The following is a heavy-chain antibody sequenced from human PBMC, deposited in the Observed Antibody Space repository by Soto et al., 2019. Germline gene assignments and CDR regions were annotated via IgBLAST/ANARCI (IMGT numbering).Heavy chain of an antibody. D-gene: IGHD3-16*01. CDR2: MSYDGSSR. Sequence: GGSLRLSCEASGFTFSSYGMHWVRQAPGKGLEWVAVMSYDGSSRHYADSVKGRFTISRDNSNNTLYLQMHSLTPGDTAVYYCVNPARPTATITSFDYWGRGTLVTV. CDR3: VNPARPTATITSFDY. V-gene: IGHV3-30*18. J-gene: IGHJ4*02. CDR1: GFTFSSYG.